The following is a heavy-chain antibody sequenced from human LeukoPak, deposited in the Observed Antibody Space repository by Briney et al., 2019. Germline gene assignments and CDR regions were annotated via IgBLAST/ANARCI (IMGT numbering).Heavy chain of an antibody. CDR1: GYTFTGYY. J-gene: IGHJ4*02. CDR3: ARDPGGRYYYDSSGPFDY. D-gene: IGHD3-22*01. Sequence: VASVTVSCKASGYTFTGYYMHWVRQAPGQGLEWMGWINPNSGGTNYAQKFQGRVTTTRDTSISTAYMELSRLRSDDTAVYYCARDPGGRYYYDSSGPFDYWGQGTLVTVSS. V-gene: IGHV1-2*02. CDR2: INPNSGGT.